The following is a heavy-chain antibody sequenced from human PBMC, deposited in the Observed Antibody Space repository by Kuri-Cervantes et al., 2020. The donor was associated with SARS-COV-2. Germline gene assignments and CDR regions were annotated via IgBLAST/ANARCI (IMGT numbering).Heavy chain of an antibody. CDR1: GGSISSGSYY. CDR3: ARATKADYGDYIDAFDI. CDR2: IYTSGST. V-gene: IGHV4-61*02. D-gene: IGHD4-17*01. J-gene: IGHJ3*02. Sequence: PCTVSGGSISSGSYYWSWIRQPAGKGLEWIGRIYTSGSTNYNPSLKSRVTISVDTSKNQFSLRLSSVTAADTAVYYCARATKADYGDYIDAFDIWGQGTMVTVSS.